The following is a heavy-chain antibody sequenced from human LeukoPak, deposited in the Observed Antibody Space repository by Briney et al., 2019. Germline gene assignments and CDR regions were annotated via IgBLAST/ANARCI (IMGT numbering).Heavy chain of an antibody. J-gene: IGHJ3*02. Sequence: SETLSLTCTFSGGSISSYYWSWLRQPPGKGLEWIGYISYSGSTNYNPSLESRVTISVDTSKNQFSLKLSSVTAADTAVYYCARVTRYIVGANDAFDIWGQGTMVTVSS. D-gene: IGHD1-26*01. CDR2: ISYSGST. CDR3: ARVTRYIVGANDAFDI. CDR1: GGSISSYY. V-gene: IGHV4-59*01.